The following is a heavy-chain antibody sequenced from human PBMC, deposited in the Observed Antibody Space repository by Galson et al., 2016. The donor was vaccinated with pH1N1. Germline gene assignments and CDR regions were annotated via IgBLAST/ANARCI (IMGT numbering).Heavy chain of an antibody. V-gene: IGHV4-59*08. CDR3: ARQEWFGELGGWFDP. CDR2: IYYSGST. J-gene: IGHJ5*02. Sequence: SETLSLTCTVSGGSISSHDWSWIRQPPGKGLEWIGCIYYSGSTNYNPSVKSRVTISVDTSKNQFSLKLSSVTAADTAVYYCARQEWFGELGGWFDPWGQGTLVTVSS. CDR1: GGSISSHD. D-gene: IGHD3-10*01.